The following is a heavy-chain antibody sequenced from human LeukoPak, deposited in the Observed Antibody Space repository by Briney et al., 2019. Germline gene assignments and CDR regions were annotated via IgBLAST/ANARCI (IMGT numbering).Heavy chain of an antibody. CDR1: GGSFSGYY. Sequence: SETLSLTCAVYGGSFSGYYWSWICQPPGKGLEWIGEINHSGSTNYNPSLKSRVTISVEPSKNQFSLKLRSVTGADTAVYYCARGQVAAPPYWGEGTLVSVSS. V-gene: IGHV4-34*01. D-gene: IGHD6-19*01. CDR2: INHSGST. J-gene: IGHJ4*02. CDR3: ARGQVAAPPY.